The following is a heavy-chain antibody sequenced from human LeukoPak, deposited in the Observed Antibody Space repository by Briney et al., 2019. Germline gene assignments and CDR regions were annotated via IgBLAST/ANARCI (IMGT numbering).Heavy chain of an antibody. CDR3: ARHRRGSYGMDV. Sequence: SETLSLTCTVSGGSISSYYWSWIRQPPGEGLEWIGYIYYSGSTNYNPSLKSRVTISVDTSKNQFSLKLSSVTAADTAVYYCARHRRGSYGMDVWGQGTTVTVSS. J-gene: IGHJ6*02. V-gene: IGHV4-59*08. CDR2: IYYSGST. D-gene: IGHD3-10*01. CDR1: GGSISSYY.